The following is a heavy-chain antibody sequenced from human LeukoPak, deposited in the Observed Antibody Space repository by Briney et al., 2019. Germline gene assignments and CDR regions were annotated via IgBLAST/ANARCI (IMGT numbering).Heavy chain of an antibody. V-gene: IGHV4-39*01. CDR3: ARRTVDTAMGNDY. D-gene: IGHD5-18*01. J-gene: IGHJ4*02. CDR1: GGSISSSSYY. Sequence: SETLSLTCTVSGGSISSSSYYWGWIRQPPGKGLERIGSIYYSGSTYYNPSLKSRVTISVDTSKNQFSLKLSSVTAADTAVYYCARRTVDTAMGNDYWGQGTLVTVSS. CDR2: IYYSGST.